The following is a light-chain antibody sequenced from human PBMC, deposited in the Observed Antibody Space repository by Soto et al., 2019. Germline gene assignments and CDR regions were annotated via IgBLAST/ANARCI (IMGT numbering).Light chain of an antibody. J-gene: IGKJ1*01. Sequence: EIVLTQSPGTLSLSPGERATLSCRASQSVSSYLAWYQQKPGQAPRLLIYDASTRATGISARFSGSGSGTDFTLTISSLGPEDCAMYYCQQRSNWPVTFGQGTKVEVK. CDR2: DAS. V-gene: IGKV3-11*01. CDR1: QSVSSY. CDR3: QQRSNWPVT.